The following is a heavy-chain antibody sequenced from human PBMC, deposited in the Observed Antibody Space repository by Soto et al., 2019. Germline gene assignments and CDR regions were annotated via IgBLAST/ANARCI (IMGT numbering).Heavy chain of an antibody. CDR1: GFTFSSYW. J-gene: IGHJ4*02. Sequence: TGGSLRLSCAASGFTFSSYWMSWVRQAPGKGLEWVANIKQDGSEKYYVDSVKGRFTISRDNAKNSLYLQMNSLRAEDTAVYYCARGASPWIQLWFPLDYWGQGTLVTVSS. CDR2: IKQDGSEK. V-gene: IGHV3-7*03. D-gene: IGHD5-18*01. CDR3: ARGASPWIQLWFPLDY.